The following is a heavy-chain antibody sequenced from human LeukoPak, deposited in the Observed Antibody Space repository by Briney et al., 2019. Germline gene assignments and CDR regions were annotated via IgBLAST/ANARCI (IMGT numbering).Heavy chain of an antibody. J-gene: IGHJ4*02. CDR3: ARDFGTTGWHTFDY. V-gene: IGHV6-1*01. Sequence: SQTLSLTCVVSGDSVSSKNGAWNWLRQSQSRGLEWLGRTYYRSKWYNDYAESMEGRMTISQDTSKNQYSLQLNSVTPDDTAVYYCARDFGTTGWHTFDYWGQGTLVTVSS. CDR1: GDSVSSKNGA. D-gene: IGHD6-19*01. CDR2: TYYRSKWYN.